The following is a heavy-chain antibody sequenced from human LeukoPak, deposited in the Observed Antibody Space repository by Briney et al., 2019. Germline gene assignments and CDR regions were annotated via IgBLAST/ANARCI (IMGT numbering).Heavy chain of an antibody. D-gene: IGHD3-16*01. CDR1: GFSFSLYG. Sequence: GGSLRLSCAASGFSFSLYGMNWVRQAPGKGLEWVASISPSSTYTFYGDAVKGRFTISRDDTTNSVHLQMNSLGPEDTAVYYCARVAYTYVFDFWGQGAMRTVSS. V-gene: IGHV3-21*01. CDR2: ISPSSTYT. J-gene: IGHJ4*02. CDR3: ARVAYTYVFDF.